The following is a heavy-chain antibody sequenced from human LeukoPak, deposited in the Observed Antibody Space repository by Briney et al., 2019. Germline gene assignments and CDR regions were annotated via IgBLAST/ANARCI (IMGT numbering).Heavy chain of an antibody. V-gene: IGHV3-48*04. CDR2: ISSSSSTI. D-gene: IGHD5-18*01. CDR1: GFTFGSYS. Sequence: PGGSLRLSCAASGFTFGSYSMNWVRQAPGKGLEWVSYISSSSSTIYYADSVKGRFTISRDNAKNSLYLQMNSLRAEDTAVYYCARDHEQLWLRSHAGFDYWGQGTLVTVSS. CDR3: ARDHEQLWLRSHAGFDY. J-gene: IGHJ4*02.